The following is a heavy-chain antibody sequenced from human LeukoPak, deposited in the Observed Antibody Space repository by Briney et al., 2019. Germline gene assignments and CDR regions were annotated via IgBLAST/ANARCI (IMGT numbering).Heavy chain of an antibody. Sequence: KPSETLSLTCTVSGGSISSYYWSWIRQPPGKGLEWIGYIYYSGSTNYNPSLKSRVPISVDTSKNQFSLKLSSVTAADTAVYYCARASLLWFGELSYYFDYWGQGTLVTVSS. CDR3: ARASLLWFGELSYYFDY. CDR2: IYYSGST. CDR1: GGSISSYY. D-gene: IGHD3-10*01. J-gene: IGHJ4*02. V-gene: IGHV4-59*01.